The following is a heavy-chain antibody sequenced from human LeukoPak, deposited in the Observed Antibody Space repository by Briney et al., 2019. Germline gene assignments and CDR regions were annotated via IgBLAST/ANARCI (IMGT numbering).Heavy chain of an antibody. J-gene: IGHJ4*02. V-gene: IGHV1-69*13. CDR3: ARDHFGGLTVTPGVWYFDY. CDR1: GGTFSSYA. CDR2: IIPIFGTA. D-gene: IGHD4-11*01. Sequence: SVKVSCKASGGTFSSYAISWVRQAPGPGLEWMGGIIPIFGTANYAQKFQGRVTITADESTSTAYMELSSLRSEDTAVYYCARDHFGGLTVTPGVWYFDYWGQGTLVTVSS.